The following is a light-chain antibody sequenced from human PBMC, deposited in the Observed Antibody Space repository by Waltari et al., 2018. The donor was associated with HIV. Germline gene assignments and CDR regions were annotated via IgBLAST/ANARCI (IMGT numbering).Light chain of an antibody. J-gene: IGLJ3*02. CDR2: EVN. V-gene: IGLV2-8*01. CDR1: SSDVGGSKY. CDR3: NSYAGSNNWV. Sequence: QSALTQPPSASGSPGQSVTISCTGISSDVGGSKYVSWYQQHPGKAPKLMIYEVNKRPSGGPDRFSCSQSANTASLTVSGLQADDEADYYCNSYAGSNNWVFGGRTKLTVL.